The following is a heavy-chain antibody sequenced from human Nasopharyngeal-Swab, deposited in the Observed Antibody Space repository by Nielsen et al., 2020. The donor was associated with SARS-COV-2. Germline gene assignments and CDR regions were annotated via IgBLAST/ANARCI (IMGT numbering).Heavy chain of an antibody. Sequence: GGSLRLSCAASGFTFTSYAINWVRQAPGKGLEWVSGISGSGDNTYYADSVRGRFIISRDTSKNTLYLQMNSLRAEDTALYYCAKDSGAGFCTDGACFPTNHWGQGTLVTVSS. CDR3: AKDSGAGFCTDGACFPTNH. D-gene: IGHD2-8*01. CDR1: GFTFTSYA. J-gene: IGHJ5*02. CDR2: ISGSGDNT. V-gene: IGHV3-23*01.